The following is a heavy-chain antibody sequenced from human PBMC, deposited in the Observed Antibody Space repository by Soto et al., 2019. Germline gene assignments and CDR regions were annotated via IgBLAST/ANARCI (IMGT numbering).Heavy chain of an antibody. CDR1: GGSISSSSYY. CDR2: IYYSGST. D-gene: IGHD6-19*01. J-gene: IGHJ4*02. Sequence: SETLSLTCTVSGGSISSSSYYWGWIRQPPGKGLEWIGSIYYSGSTYYNPSLKSRVTISVDTSKNQFSLKLSSVTAADTAVYYCARQGQWLDFDYWGQGTLVTVSS. CDR3: ARQGQWLDFDY. V-gene: IGHV4-39*01.